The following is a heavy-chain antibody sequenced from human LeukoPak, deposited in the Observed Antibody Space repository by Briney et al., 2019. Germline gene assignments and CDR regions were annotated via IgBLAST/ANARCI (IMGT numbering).Heavy chain of an antibody. CDR2: INHSGST. J-gene: IGHJ3*02. V-gene: IGHV4-34*01. CDR1: GGSFSGYY. CDR3: ARLRLWLRMNDAFDI. D-gene: IGHD3-3*01. Sequence: SSETLSLTCAVYGGSFSGYYWSWIRQPPGKGLEWIGEINHSGSTNYNPSLKSRVTIPVDTSKNQFSLKLSSVTAADTAVYYCARLRLWLRMNDAFDIWGQGTMVTVSS.